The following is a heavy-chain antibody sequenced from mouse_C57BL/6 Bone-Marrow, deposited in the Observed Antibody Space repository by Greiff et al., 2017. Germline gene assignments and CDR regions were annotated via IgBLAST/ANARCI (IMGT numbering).Heavy chain of an antibody. Sequence: QVQLQQPGAELVKPGASVKMSCKASGYTFTSYWITWVKQRPGQGLEWIGDIYPGSGSPNYNEKFKSKATLTVDTSSSTAYMQLSSLSSEDSAVYYCARSPCYDVYVYFDYWGQGTTLTVSS. V-gene: IGHV1-55*01. CDR2: IYPGSGSP. CDR3: ARSPCYDVYVYFDY. D-gene: IGHD2-3*01. CDR1: GYTFTSYW. J-gene: IGHJ2*01.